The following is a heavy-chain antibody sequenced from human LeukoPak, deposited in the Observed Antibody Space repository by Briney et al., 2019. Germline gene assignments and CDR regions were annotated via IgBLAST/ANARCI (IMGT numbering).Heavy chain of an antibody. J-gene: IGHJ4*02. D-gene: IGHD3-3*01. CDR2: IKQDGSEK. CDR3: ARDLWDYDFWSGYFDY. Sequence: GGSLRLSCAASGFTFSSYWMSRVRQAPGKGLEWVANIKQDGSEKYYVDSVKGRFTISRDNAKNSLYLQMNSLRAEDTAVYYCARDLWDYDFWSGYFDYWGQGTLVTVSS. V-gene: IGHV3-7*01. CDR1: GFTFSSYW.